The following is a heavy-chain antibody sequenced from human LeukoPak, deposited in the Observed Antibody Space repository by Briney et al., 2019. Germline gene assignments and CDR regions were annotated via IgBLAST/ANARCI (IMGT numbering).Heavy chain of an antibody. D-gene: IGHD6-13*01. J-gene: IGHJ4*02. CDR2: IYYSGST. CDR3: ARHPSSLDY. V-gene: IGHV4-38-2*02. Sequence: KTSETLSLTCTVSGYSITTGYYWAWIRPPPGKGLEWIGSIYYSGSTYYNPSLKSRVTISVDTSKNQFSLKLSSVTAADTAVYYCARHPSSLDYWGQGTLVTVSS. CDR1: GYSITTGYY.